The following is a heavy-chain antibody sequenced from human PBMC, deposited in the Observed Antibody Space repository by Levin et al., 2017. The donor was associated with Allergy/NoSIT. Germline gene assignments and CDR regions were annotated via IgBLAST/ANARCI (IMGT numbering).Heavy chain of an antibody. J-gene: IGHJ4*02. CDR3: ARASRTGRATKQQWPSGDFDY. CDR2: INHSGST. D-gene: IGHD6-19*01. V-gene: IGHV4-34*01. Sequence: SSETLSLTCAVYGGSFSGYYWSWIRQPPGKGLEWIGEINHSGSTNYNPSLKSRVTISVDTSKNQFSLKLSSVTAADTAVYYCARASRTGRATKQQWPSGDFDYWGQGTLVTVSS. CDR1: GGSFSGYY.